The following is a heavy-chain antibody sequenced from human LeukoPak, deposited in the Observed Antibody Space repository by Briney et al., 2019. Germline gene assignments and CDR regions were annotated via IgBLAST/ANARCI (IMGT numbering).Heavy chain of an antibody. CDR1: GFTFSSYA. Sequence: GGSLRLSCAASGFTFSSYAMHWVRQAPGKGLEWVAVISYDGSNKYYADSVKGRFTISRDNSKNTLYLQMNSLRAEDTAVYYCATPGIIAAAGAEGDYWGQGTLATVSS. V-gene: IGHV3-30*04. J-gene: IGHJ4*02. CDR3: ATPGIIAAAGAEGDY. D-gene: IGHD6-13*01. CDR2: ISYDGSNK.